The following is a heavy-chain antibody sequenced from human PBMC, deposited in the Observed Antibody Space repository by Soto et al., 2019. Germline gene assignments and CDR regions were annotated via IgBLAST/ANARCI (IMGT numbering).Heavy chain of an antibody. J-gene: IGHJ3*02. Sequence: EVQLVESGGGLIQPGGSLRLSCAASGFTVSSNYMSWVRQAPGKGLEWVSGISGNGGTTYYADSVKGRFIMSRDNSKNGLFLQMNSLRVEDSAIYYCTKSYAYSSGLDGFDIWGQGTMVTVSS. V-gene: IGHV3-23*04. CDR1: GFTVSSNY. CDR3: TKSYAYSSGLDGFDI. CDR2: ISGNGGTT. D-gene: IGHD6-19*01.